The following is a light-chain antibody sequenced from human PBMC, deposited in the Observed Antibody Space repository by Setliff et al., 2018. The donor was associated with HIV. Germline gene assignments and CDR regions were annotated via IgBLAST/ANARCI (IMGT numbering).Light chain of an antibody. Sequence: QSALAQPRSVSGSPGQSVAISCTGTRSDIGAYNYVSWYQQHPGKVPKLIISDVTKRPSGVPDRFSGSKSGNTASLIISGLQTEDEADYYCFSYAGSIYVLGTGTKVTVL. J-gene: IGLJ1*01. CDR1: RSDIGAYNY. V-gene: IGLV2-11*01. CDR3: FSYAGSIYV. CDR2: DVT.